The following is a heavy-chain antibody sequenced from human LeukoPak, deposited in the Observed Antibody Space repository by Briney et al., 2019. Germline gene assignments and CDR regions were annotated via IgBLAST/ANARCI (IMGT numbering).Heavy chain of an antibody. CDR2: ISWNSGSI. Sequence: PGGSLRLSCAASGFTFDDYAMHWVRQAPGKGLEWVSGISWNSGSIGYADSVKGRFTISRDNAKNSLYLQMNSLRAEDTALYYCAKVSARYCSGGSCYGVLDYWGQGTLVTVSS. V-gene: IGHV3-9*01. CDR3: AKVSARYCSGGSCYGVLDY. CDR1: GFTFDDYA. D-gene: IGHD2-15*01. J-gene: IGHJ4*02.